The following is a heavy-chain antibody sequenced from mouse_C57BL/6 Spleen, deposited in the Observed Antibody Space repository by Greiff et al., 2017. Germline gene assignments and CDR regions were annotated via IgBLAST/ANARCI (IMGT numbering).Heavy chain of an antibody. Sequence: EVKLMESGGGLVKPGGSLKLSCAASGFTFSDYGMHWVRQAPEKGLEWVAYISSGSSTIYYADTVKGRFTISRDNAKNTLFLQMTSLRSEDTAMYYCAREKLHYAMDYWGQGTSVTVSS. V-gene: IGHV5-17*01. D-gene: IGHD1-1*01. CDR2: ISSGSSTI. CDR3: AREKLHYAMDY. J-gene: IGHJ4*01. CDR1: GFTFSDYG.